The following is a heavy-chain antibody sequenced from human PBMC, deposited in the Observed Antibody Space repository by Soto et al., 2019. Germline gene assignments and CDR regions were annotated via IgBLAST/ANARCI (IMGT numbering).Heavy chain of an antibody. D-gene: IGHD2-21*02. CDR1: GFNFSNHW. V-gene: IGHV3-74*01. Sequence: GGSLRLSCAASGFNFSNHWMHWVRQRPAEGLVWVSRITSDGKSKAYAESVKGRFAISRDNAKNTLYLQMNGLTAKDTAVYYCARESGDWPLNWFDPWGQGTLVTVSS. CDR3: ARESGDWPLNWFDP. CDR2: ITSDGKSK. J-gene: IGHJ5*02.